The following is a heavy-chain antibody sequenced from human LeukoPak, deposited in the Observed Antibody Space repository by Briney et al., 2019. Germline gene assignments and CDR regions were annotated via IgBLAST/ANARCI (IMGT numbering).Heavy chain of an antibody. V-gene: IGHV1-3*01. CDR1: GYTFTNYA. CDR3: ATSQGWDGYNYDAFDI. CDR2: INAGNGNT. J-gene: IGHJ3*02. Sequence: ASVKVSCKASGYTFTNYAIHWVRQGPGQRLEWMGWINAGNGNTKYSQKFQGRVTITRDTSASTAYTELSSLRSEDTAEYYCATSQGWDGYNYDAFDIWGQGTMVTVSS. D-gene: IGHD5-24*01.